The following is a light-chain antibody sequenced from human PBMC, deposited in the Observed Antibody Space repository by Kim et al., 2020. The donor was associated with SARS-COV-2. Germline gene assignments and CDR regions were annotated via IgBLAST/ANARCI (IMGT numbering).Light chain of an antibody. J-gene: IGKJ1*01. CDR3: QNYSGYSQWT. CDR1: ESINNW. V-gene: IGKV1-5*03. CDR2: KAS. Sequence: DIQMTQSPSTLSASVGDRVTISCRASESINNWLAWFQQKPGKAPKLLIFKASSLYDGAPSRFSGSGSGTDFTLTITSLQPEDFATYYCQNYSGYSQWTFGQGTKVEI.